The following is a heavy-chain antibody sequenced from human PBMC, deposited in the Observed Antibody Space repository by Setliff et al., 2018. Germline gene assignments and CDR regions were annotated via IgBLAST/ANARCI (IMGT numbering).Heavy chain of an antibody. CDR2: IHSSGRS. V-gene: IGHV4-4*08. D-gene: IGHD2-15*01. CDR1: DVSISGYY. J-gene: IGHJ5*01. CDR3: ARARYYSGGRCYWTWLDS. Sequence: ASETLSLTCTVSDVSISGYYWSWIRQPPGKGLEWIGYIHSSGRSNYNPSLKSRVTTSIDTSKNQFSLKLSSVTAADTAVYYCARARYYSGGRCYWTWLDSWAQGTLVTVSS.